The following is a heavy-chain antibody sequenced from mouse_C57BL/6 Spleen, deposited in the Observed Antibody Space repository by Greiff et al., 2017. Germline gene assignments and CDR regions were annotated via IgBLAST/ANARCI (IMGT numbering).Heavy chain of an antibody. D-gene: IGHD2-3*01. CDR1: GYTFTSYW. CDR2: IHPNSGST. CDR3: ARGGLLRYFDV. J-gene: IGHJ1*03. Sequence: QVQLQQPGAELVKPGASVKLSCKASGYTFTSYWMHWVKQRPGQGLEWIGMIHPNSGSTNYNEKFKSKATLTVDKSSSTAYMQLSSLTTADSAVYYCARGGLLRYFDVWGTGTTVTVSS. V-gene: IGHV1-64*01.